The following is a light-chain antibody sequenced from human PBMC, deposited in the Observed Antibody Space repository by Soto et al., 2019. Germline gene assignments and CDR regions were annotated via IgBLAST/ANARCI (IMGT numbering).Light chain of an antibody. CDR3: QQLNKYSSIT. J-gene: IGKJ5*01. CDR2: GAS. Sequence: EIVLTQSPGTLSLSPGERATLSCRASQSVSSSYLAWYQQKPGQAPRLLIYGASSRATGIPDRFSASGSGTDFTLTISSPKPEDFTNYYFQQLNKYSSITLVRGTLMKI. V-gene: IGKV3-20*01. CDR1: QSVSSSY.